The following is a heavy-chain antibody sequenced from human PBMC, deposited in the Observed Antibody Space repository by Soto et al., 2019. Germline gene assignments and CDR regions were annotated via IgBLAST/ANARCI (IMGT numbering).Heavy chain of an antibody. J-gene: IGHJ6*02. D-gene: IGHD6-13*01. CDR1: GYTFTGYY. V-gene: IGHV1-2*04. Sequence: ASVKVSCKASGYTFTGYYMHWVRQAPGQGLEWMGWINPNSGGTNYAQKFQGWVTMTRDTSISTAYMELSRLRSDYTAVYYCAGGGAAVATVQHYYGLDVWGQGTTVTVSS. CDR3: AGGGAAVATVQHYYGLDV. CDR2: INPNSGGT.